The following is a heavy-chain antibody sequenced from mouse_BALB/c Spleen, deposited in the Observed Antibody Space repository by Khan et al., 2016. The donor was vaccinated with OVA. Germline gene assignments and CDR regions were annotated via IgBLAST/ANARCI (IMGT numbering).Heavy chain of an antibody. D-gene: IGHD1-1*01. J-gene: IGHJ3*01. CDR1: GYIFIDYV. CDR3: ARSYDGAWFAY. V-gene: IGHV1-77*01. CDR2: IYPGSGRT. Sequence: QVQLQQPGPELMKPGASVKMSCKASGYIFIDYVISWVKQRTGQGLEWIGEIYPGSGRTYYNERFKGKATLTADKSSNTAYMQRSSLTSEDSAVYFCARSYDGAWFAYWGQGTPVTVSA.